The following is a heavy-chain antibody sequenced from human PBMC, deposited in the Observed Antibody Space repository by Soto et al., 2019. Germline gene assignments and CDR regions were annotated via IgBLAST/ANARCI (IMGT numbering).Heavy chain of an antibody. V-gene: IGHV4-34*01. D-gene: IGHD3-10*01. J-gene: IGHJ4*02. CDR2: INHSGST. CDR1: GGSFSGYY. Sequence: SETLSLTCAVYGGSFSGYYWSWIRQPPGKGLEWIGEINHSGSTNYNPSLKSRVTISVDTSKDQFSLKLSSVTAADTAVYYCARVPGDYWGQGTLVTVSS. CDR3: ARVPGDY.